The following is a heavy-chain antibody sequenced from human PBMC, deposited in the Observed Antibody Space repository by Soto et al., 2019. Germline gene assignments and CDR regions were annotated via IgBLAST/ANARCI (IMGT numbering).Heavy chain of an antibody. CDR1: GYTFTSYA. D-gene: IGHD3-22*01. J-gene: IGHJ5*02. CDR2: IIPIFGTA. CDR3: ARAPNYYDSSGYYQWAWFDP. V-gene: IGHV1-69*13. Sequence: QVQLVQSGAEVKKPGASVKVSCKASGYTFTSYAMHWVRQAPGQRLEWMGWIIPIFGTANYAQKFQGRVTITADESTSTAYMELSSLRSEDTAVYYCARAPNYYDSSGYYQWAWFDPWGQGTLVTVSS.